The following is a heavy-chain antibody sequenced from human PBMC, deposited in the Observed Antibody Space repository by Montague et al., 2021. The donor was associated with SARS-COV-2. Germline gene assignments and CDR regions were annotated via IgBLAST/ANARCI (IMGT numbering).Heavy chain of an antibody. D-gene: IGHD6-19*01. V-gene: IGHV4-59*08. Sequence: SETLSLTCTVSGGSIISYYWSWIRQYPGKRLEWIGYIYSTGSSDYNPSRESRVTMSIDMSKNQFSLNLTSVTAADTAVYYCARRGGWPYFDFWSQGTLVTVSS. CDR3: ARRGGWPYFDF. J-gene: IGHJ4*02. CDR1: GGSIISYY. CDR2: IYSTGSS.